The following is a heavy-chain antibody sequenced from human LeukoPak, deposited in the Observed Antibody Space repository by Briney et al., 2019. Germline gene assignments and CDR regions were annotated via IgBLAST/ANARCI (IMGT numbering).Heavy chain of an antibody. Sequence: PGGSLRLSCAASGFTFSSYEMNWVRQAPGKGLEWVSYISSSGSTIYYADSVKGRFTISRDNAKNSLYLQMNSLRAEDTAVYYCARAYCGGDCYSITDYWGQGTLVTVSS. CDR1: GFTFSSYE. CDR2: ISSSGSTI. V-gene: IGHV3-48*03. D-gene: IGHD2-21*02. CDR3: ARAYCGGDCYSITDY. J-gene: IGHJ4*02.